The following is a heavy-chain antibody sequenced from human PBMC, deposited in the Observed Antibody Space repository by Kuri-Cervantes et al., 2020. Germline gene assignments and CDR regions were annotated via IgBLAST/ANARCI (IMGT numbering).Heavy chain of an antibody. J-gene: IGHJ4*02. CDR1: GGSVSSSSYS. V-gene: IGHV4-30-2*01. CDR3: ARLKSSSGYYFDY. Sequence: SETLSLTCSVSGGSVSSSSYSWGWIRQPPGKALEWIGYIYHNGDTYYSPSLKSRVTMSVDRSKNQFSLRLNSVTAADTAVYYCARLKSSSGYYFDYWGQGTLGTVSS. CDR2: IYHNGDT. D-gene: IGHD3-22*01.